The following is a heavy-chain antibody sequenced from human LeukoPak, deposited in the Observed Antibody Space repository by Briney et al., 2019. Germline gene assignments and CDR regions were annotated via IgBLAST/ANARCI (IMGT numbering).Heavy chain of an antibody. D-gene: IGHD3-10*01. J-gene: IGHJ4*02. Sequence: ASVKVSCKASGYTFTGYYIHWVRQAPGQGLEWMGWINPNSGGTNYAQKFQGRVTMTRDTSTSTAYMELSRLRSDDTAVLYCATGHYASGNDYWGQGTLVSVSS. CDR2: INPNSGGT. CDR3: ATGHYASGNDY. V-gene: IGHV1-2*02. CDR1: GYTFTGYY.